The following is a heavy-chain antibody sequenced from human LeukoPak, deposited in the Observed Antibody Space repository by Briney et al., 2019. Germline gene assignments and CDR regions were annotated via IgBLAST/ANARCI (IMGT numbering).Heavy chain of an antibody. CDR3: AKGVSRGRSGYYRAYYFDY. J-gene: IGHJ4*02. D-gene: IGHD3-3*01. Sequence: GGSLRLSCAASGFTFSSYAITWVRQAPGKGLEWVSAISGSGGSTYYADSVKGRFTISRDNSKNTLYLQMNSLRAEDTAVYYCAKGVSRGRSGYYRAYYFDYWGQGTLVTVSS. CDR1: GFTFSSYA. V-gene: IGHV3-23*01. CDR2: ISGSGGST.